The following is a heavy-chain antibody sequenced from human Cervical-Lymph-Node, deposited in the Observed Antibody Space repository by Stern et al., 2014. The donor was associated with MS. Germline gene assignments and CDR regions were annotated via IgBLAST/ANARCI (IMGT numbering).Heavy chain of an antibody. V-gene: IGHV3-13*01. CDR3: ARAVSCSSTSCYTENYFDY. J-gene: IGHJ4*02. CDR2: IGTAGDT. CDR1: GFTFSSYD. D-gene: IGHD2-2*02. Sequence: VQLVQSGGGLVQPGGSLRLSCAASGFTFSSYDMHWVRQATGKGLEWVSAIGTAGDTYYPGSVKGRFTISRENAKNSWYLQMNSLRAGDTAVYYCARAVSCSSTSCYTENYFDYWGQGTLVTVSS.